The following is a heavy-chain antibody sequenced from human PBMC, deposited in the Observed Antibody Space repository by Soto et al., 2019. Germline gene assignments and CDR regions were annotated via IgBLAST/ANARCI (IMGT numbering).Heavy chain of an antibody. V-gene: IGHV3-64D*08. J-gene: IGHJ6*02. CDR3: VKAPYSSSHYYYGMDV. CDR1: GFTFSSYA. CDR2: ISSNGGST. D-gene: IGHD6-6*01. Sequence: GGSLTLSCSASGFTFSSYAMHWVRQAPEKGLEYVSAISSNGGSTYYADSVKGRFTISRDNSKNTLYLQMSSLRAEDTAVYYCVKAPYSSSHYYYGMDVWGQGTTVTVSS.